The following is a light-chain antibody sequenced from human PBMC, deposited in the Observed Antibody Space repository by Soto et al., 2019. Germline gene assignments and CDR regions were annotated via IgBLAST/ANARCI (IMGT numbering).Light chain of an antibody. J-gene: IGKJ5*01. CDR1: QTVSSTY. CDR2: GAS. CDR3: QQYGSSPIT. V-gene: IGKV3-20*01. Sequence: EIVLTQSPGTLSLSPGQRATLSCRASQTVSSTYLAWYQQKPGQAPRLLIFGASSRATGIPDRFSGSGSGTDFTLTISRLEPEDSAVYYCQQYGSSPITFGQGTRLEIK.